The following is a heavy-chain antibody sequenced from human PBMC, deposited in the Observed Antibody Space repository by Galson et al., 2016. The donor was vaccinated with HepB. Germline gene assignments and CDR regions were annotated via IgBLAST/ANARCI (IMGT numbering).Heavy chain of an antibody. J-gene: IGHJ6*02. Sequence: SLRLSCAASGFTFSTYYMHWIRQAPGKGLVWVSRLDGNGRNTDYADSVKSRFTISRDNAKNTLYLQMSSLRAEDTAVYYCARENYGVDVWGQGTTVTVSS. V-gene: IGHV3-74*01. CDR3: ARENYGVDV. CDR1: GFTFSTYY. CDR2: LDGNGRNT.